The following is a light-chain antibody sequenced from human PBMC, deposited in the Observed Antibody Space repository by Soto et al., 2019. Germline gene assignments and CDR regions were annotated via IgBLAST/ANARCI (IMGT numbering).Light chain of an antibody. V-gene: IGKV3-15*01. J-gene: IGKJ4*01. CDR2: GAS. CDR3: QQYNSWPPIT. Sequence: EIVMTQSPATLSVSPGERATLSCRASQSVSSNLAWYQQKPGQAPRLLIYGASTRATGIPARFSGSGSGAEFTITISSLQSEDFAVYDCQQYNSWPPITFGGGTKVEIK. CDR1: QSVSSN.